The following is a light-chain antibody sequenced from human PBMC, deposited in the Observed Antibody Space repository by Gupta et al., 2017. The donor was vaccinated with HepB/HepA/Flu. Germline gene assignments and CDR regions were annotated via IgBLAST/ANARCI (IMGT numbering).Light chain of an antibody. CDR3: QQLKSYPPT. Sequence: DIQLTQSPSFLSASVGDRVTITCRASQGISSYLAWYQQKPGKAPKLLIYAASTLQSGVPSRFSGSGSGTEFTLTISSLQPEDFATYYCQQLKSYPPTCGGGTKVEIK. V-gene: IGKV1-9*01. CDR2: AAS. J-gene: IGKJ4*01. CDR1: QGISSY.